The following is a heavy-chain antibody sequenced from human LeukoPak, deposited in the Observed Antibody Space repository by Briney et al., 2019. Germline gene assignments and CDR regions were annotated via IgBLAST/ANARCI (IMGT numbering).Heavy chain of an antibody. CDR1: GFTFSSYG. CDR3: AKVLDTAMVYLFGY. CDR2: ISGSGRST. V-gene: IGHV3-23*01. J-gene: IGHJ4*02. Sequence: GGSLRLSCAASGFTFSSYGMSWVRQAPGKGLEWVSAISGSGRSTFYADSVKGRFTISRDNSKNTLYLQMNSLRAEDTAVYYCAKVLDTAMVYLFGYWGQGTLVTVSS. D-gene: IGHD5-18*01.